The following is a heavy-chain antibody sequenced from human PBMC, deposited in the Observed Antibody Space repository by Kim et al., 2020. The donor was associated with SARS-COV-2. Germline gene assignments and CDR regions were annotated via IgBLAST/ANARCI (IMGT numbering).Heavy chain of an antibody. CDR1: GFTFSNYW. CDR3: VRVSDY. V-gene: IGHV3-7*01. Sequence: GGSLRLSCAASGFTFSNYWMNWVRQGPGKGLEWVATIRPDGGDKHYADSFKGRFTISRDNAKNSLYLEMNSLRAEDTALYYCVRVSDYWGQGIRVTVSS. CDR2: IRPDGGDK. J-gene: IGHJ4*02.